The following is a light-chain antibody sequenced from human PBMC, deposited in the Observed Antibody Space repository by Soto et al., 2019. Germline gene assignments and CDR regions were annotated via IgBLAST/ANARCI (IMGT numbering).Light chain of an antibody. CDR1: QSVNNN. J-gene: IGKJ1*01. V-gene: IGKV3-15*01. Sequence: EILFTQSPATLSVYPGESATLSCRASQSVNNNLAWYQQKLGQAPRVLIYGASTRATGIPARFTGSGSGTEFILTITRLQSEDSTVYYCQEYNTSPWTFGQGTKVDI. CDR3: QEYNTSPWT. CDR2: GAS.